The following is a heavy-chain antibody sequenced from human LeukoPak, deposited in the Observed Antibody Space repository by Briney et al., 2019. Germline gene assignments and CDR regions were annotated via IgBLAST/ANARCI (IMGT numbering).Heavy chain of an antibody. D-gene: IGHD1-1*01. CDR1: GDSISSYY. V-gene: IGHV4-59*01. CDR3: ARRTTGTKWFDY. Sequence: SETLSLTCTVSGDSISSYYWNWIRQPPGKGLEWIGYVYHSGITNYNPSLKSRVTISVDTSKNQFSLRLTSLTAADTAVYYCARRTTGTKWFDYWGQGTLVTVSS. J-gene: IGHJ4*02. CDR2: VYHSGIT.